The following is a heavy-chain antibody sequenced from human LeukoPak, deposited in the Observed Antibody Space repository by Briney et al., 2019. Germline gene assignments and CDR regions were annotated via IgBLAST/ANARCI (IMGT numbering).Heavy chain of an antibody. V-gene: IGHV4-34*01. CDR1: GGSFSDYY. CDR3: ARGDPNYYGSGSYFIGWFDP. J-gene: IGHJ5*02. Sequence: PSETQSLTCAVYGGSFSDYYWTWIRQPPRKGLEWIGEINHSGSTNYKPSLKSRVTISVDTSKNQFSLKLSSVTAADTAVYYCARGDPNYYGSGSYFIGWFDPWGQGTLVTVSS. CDR2: INHSGST. D-gene: IGHD3-10*01.